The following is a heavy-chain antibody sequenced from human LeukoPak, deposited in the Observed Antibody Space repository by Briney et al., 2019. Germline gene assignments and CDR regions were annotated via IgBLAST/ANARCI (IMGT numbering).Heavy chain of an antibody. V-gene: IGHV1-8*01. CDR1: GYTFTSYD. D-gene: IGHD3-22*01. CDR2: MNPNSGNT. CDR3: ARLNDDYYYDSYVFDY. J-gene: IGHJ4*02. Sequence: ASVTVSCKASGYTFTSYDINWVRQATGQGLEWMGWMNPNSGNTGYAQKFQGRVTMTRNTSISTAYMELSSLRSEDTAVYYCARLNDDYYYDSYVFDYWGQGALVTVSS.